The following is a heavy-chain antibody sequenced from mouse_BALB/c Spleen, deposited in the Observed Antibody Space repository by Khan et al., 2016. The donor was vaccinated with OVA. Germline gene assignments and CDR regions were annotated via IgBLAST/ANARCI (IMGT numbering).Heavy chain of an antibody. Sequence: QVQLKQSGAELVKPGASVKLSCKASGYTFTSYDINWVRQRPEQGLEWIGWIFPGDDSTKYNEKFKGKATLTTDKSSSTAYLQLSRLTSEDSAVYFGARHDYGSNRYWYVDVWGAGTTVTVAS. D-gene: IGHD1-1*01. CDR3: ARHDYGSNRYWYVDV. J-gene: IGHJ1*01. CDR2: IFPGDDST. V-gene: IGHV1-85*01. CDR1: GYTFTSYD.